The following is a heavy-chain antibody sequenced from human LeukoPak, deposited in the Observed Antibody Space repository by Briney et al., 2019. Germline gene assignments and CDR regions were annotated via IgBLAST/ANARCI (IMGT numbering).Heavy chain of an antibody. D-gene: IGHD5-12*01. CDR3: TRERDIVATIAIYYFDY. CDR1: GFTLGNYA. Sequence: GGSLRLSCTASGFTLGNYAMSWVRQAPGKGLELVGFIRSKAYGGTTEYAASVKGRFTISRDDSKSIAYLQMNSLKTEDTAVYYCTRERDIVATIAIYYFDYWGQGTLATVSS. V-gene: IGHV3-49*04. J-gene: IGHJ4*02. CDR2: IRSKAYGGTT.